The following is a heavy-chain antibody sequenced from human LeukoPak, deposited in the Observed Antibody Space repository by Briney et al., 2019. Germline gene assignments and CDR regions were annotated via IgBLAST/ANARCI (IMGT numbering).Heavy chain of an antibody. D-gene: IGHD6-19*01. CDR2: INGDESNT. CDR3: ARVARRGWDAFDI. V-gene: IGHV3-74*01. Sequence: GGSLRLSCAASGFTFSSYWMHWVRQAPGKGLVWVSRINGDESNTRYADSVKGRFTISRDNAKNTLYLQMNSLRAEDTAVYYCARVARRGWDAFDIWGQGTMVTVSS. J-gene: IGHJ3*02. CDR1: GFTFSSYW.